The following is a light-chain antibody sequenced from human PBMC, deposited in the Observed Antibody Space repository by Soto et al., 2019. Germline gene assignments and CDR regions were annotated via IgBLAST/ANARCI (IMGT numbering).Light chain of an antibody. CDR3: QQLNSFPRT. Sequence: DIQLTQSPSFLSASVGDRVTITCRASQGIANYLAWYQQKPGKAPYLLIYEVSSLQTGVPSRFSGSGSGTDFTLTISNLQPEDFATYYCQQLNSFPRTFGQGTKVEVK. CDR2: EVS. V-gene: IGKV1-9*01. J-gene: IGKJ1*01. CDR1: QGIANY.